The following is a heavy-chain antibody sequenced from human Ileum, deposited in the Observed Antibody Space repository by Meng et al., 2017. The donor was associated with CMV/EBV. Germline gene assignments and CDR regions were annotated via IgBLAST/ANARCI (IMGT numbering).Heavy chain of an antibody. J-gene: IGHJ4*02. D-gene: IGHD1-7*01. CDR3: ARSSGGWNYAQDY. CDR1: GYSFTNYW. CDR2: IYCGNSNT. Sequence: GGSLRLSCKGSGYSFTNYWIAWVRQMPGKGLEWMGTIYCGNSNTRYTPSFQGQVTISVDKSISTAYLQWSSLRASDSAIYYCARSSGGWNYAQDYWGQGTRVTVSS. V-gene: IGHV5-51*01.